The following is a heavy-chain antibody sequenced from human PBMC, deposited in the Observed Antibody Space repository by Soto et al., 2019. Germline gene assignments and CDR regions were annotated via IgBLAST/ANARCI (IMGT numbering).Heavy chain of an antibody. CDR3: ARGTQGDS. CDR2: VYYSGSS. J-gene: IGHJ5*01. V-gene: IGHV4-59*01. CDR1: GASITSYH. Sequence: SETLSLTCTVSGASITSYHWSWIRQPPGKGLEWIGYVYYSGSSNYNPSLKSRVAISVDTSKNQFSLKVSSVTAADTAMYYCARGTQGDSWGQGTLVTVSS.